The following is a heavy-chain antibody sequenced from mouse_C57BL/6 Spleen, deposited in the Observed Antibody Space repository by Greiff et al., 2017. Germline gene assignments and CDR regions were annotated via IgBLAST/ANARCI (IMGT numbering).Heavy chain of an antibody. CDR2: INPNNGGT. CDR1: EYTFTDYN. J-gene: IGHJ1*03. CDR3: ARTYYGSSYGYFDV. D-gene: IGHD1-1*01. Sequence: EVQLQQSGPELVKPGASVKIPCKASEYTFTDYNMDWVKQSHGKSLEWIGDINPNNGGTIYNQKFKGKATLTVDKSSSTAYMELRSLTSEDTAVYYCARTYYGSSYGYFDVWGTGTTVTVSS. V-gene: IGHV1-18*01.